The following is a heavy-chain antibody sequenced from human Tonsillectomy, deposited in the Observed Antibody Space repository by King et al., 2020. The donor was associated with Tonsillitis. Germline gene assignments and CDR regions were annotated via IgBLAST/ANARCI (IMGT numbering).Heavy chain of an antibody. Sequence: VQLQQGGAGLLKPSETLSLTCALYGGSLSGYFWSWIRQPPGKGLEWIGEVNHSGGANYNSSPKSRVTIAVDTSKNQVSLKLSSVTAADTAVYYCARVGGSGSYLYSDYWGQGTLVTVSS. CDR1: GGSLSGYF. J-gene: IGHJ4*02. CDR3: ARVGGSGSYLYSDY. V-gene: IGHV4-34*01. CDR2: VNHSGGA. D-gene: IGHD3-10*01.